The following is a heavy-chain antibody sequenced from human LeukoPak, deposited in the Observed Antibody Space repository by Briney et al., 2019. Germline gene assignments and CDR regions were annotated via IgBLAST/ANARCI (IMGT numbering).Heavy chain of an antibody. Sequence: ASVKVSCKASGGTFSSYAISWVRQAPGQGPEWMGRIIPILGIANYAQKFQGRVTITADKSTSTAYMELSSLRSEDTAVYYCATKGGSYCSGGSCYDYWGQGTLVTVSS. CDR3: ATKGGSYCSGGSCYDY. V-gene: IGHV1-69*04. CDR1: GGTFSSYA. J-gene: IGHJ4*02. D-gene: IGHD2-15*01. CDR2: IIPILGIA.